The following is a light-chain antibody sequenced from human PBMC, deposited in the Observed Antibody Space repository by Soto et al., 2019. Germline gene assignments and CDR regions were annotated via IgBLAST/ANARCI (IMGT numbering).Light chain of an antibody. J-gene: IGKJ2*01. V-gene: IGKV3-15*01. CDR2: GAS. CDR1: QSVSSN. CDR3: QQYNNLPFT. Sequence: EIVMTQSPATLSVSPGERATLSCRASQSVSSNLAWYQQKPGQAPRLLIFGASTRVTGLPARFSGSGSGTEFTLTISSLQSEDFAVYYCQQYNNLPFTFGQGTKLEIK.